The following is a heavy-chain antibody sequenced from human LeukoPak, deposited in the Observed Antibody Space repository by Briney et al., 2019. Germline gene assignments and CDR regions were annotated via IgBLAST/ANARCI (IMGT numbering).Heavy chain of an antibody. V-gene: IGHV1-3*01. J-gene: IGHJ5*02. CDR3: AREHYYDSSGSKGFDP. Sequence: LWASVKVSCKASGYTFTSYAMHWVRQAPGQRLEWMGWINAGNGNTKYSQKFQGRVTITRDTSASTAYMELSSLRSEDTAVYYCAREHYYDSSGSKGFDPWGQGTLVTVSS. CDR2: INAGNGNT. CDR1: GYTFTSYA. D-gene: IGHD3-22*01.